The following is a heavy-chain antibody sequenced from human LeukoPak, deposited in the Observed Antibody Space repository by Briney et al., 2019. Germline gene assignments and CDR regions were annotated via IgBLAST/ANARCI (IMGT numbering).Heavy chain of an antibody. V-gene: IGHV3-66*04. D-gene: IGHD2-2*01. J-gene: IGHJ3*02. CDR2: IYSGGET. Sequence: GGSLRLSCAASGFTVSSNYMSWVRQAPGKGLVWVSLIYSGGETYYADSVKGRFTISRDNSKNTLYLQMNSLRAEDTAVYYCARPLGCSSISCPYDAFDIWGQGTMVTVSS. CDR1: GFTVSSNY. CDR3: ARPLGCSSISCPYDAFDI.